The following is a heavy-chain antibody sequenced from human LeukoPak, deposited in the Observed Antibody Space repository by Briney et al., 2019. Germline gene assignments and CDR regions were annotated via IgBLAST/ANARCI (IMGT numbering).Heavy chain of an antibody. J-gene: IGHJ3*02. V-gene: IGHV3-74*01. CDR2: SDGSST. CDR1: GFTFSSYW. CDR3: ARDHEI. Sequence: GGSLRLSCAASGFTFSSYWIHWVRQAPGKGLVWVSNSDGSSTRYADSVKGRFTISRDNAKNSLYLQMNSLRAEDTAVYYCARDHEIWGQGTMVTVSS.